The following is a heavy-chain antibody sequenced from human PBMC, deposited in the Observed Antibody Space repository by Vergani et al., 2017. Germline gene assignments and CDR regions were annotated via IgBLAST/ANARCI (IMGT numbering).Heavy chain of an antibody. Sequence: QVQLQQWGAGLLKPSETLSLTCAVYGGSFSGYYWSWIRQPPGKGLEWIGEINHSGSTNYNPSLKSRVTISVDTSKNQFSLKLSSVTAAETAGYYCARGYSSSWYFPRNYYYGMDVWGQGTTVTVSS. D-gene: IGHD6-13*01. CDR2: INHSGST. CDR3: ARGYSSSWYFPRNYYYGMDV. J-gene: IGHJ6*02. CDR1: GGSFSGYY. V-gene: IGHV4-34*01.